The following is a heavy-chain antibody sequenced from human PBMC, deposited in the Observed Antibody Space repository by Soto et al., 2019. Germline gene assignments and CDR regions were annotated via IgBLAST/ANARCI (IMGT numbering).Heavy chain of an antibody. V-gene: IGHV3-15*01. CDR2: IKSKTDGGTT. CDR1: GFTFSNAW. D-gene: IGHD2-21*01. CDR3: TTDLVRPHQHMAGYMDV. Sequence: GGSLRLSCAASGFTFSNAWMSWVRQAPGKGLEWVGRIKSKTDGGTTDYAAPVKGRFTISRDDSKNTLYLQMNSLKTEDTAVYYCTTDLVRPHQHMAGYMDVWGKGTTVTVSS. J-gene: IGHJ6*03.